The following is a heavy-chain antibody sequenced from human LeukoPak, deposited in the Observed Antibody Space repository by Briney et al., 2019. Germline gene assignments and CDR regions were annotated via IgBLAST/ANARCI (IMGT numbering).Heavy chain of an antibody. CDR1: GFTFSSYA. D-gene: IGHD6-13*01. Sequence: GGSLRLSCVASGFTFSSYAMSWVRQAPGKGLEWVSAISDSGGSTYYGDSVKGRFTTSRDNSKNTLYLQMNSLRAEDTAVYYCARLTLYAAAGRFFAGGWGQGTLVTVSS. V-gene: IGHV3-23*01. CDR3: ARLTLYAAAGRFFAGG. CDR2: ISDSGGST. J-gene: IGHJ4*02.